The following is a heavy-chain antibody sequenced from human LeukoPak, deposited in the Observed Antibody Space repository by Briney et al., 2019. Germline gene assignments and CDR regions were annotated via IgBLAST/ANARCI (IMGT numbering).Heavy chain of an antibody. Sequence: GGSLRLPCAASGFTFSSYGMSWVRQAPGKGLEWVSAISASGDTTYYADSVRGRFTISRDNSKNTLYLQMNSLRAGDTALYYCAKESLRGHSYGFDNWGQGTLVTVSS. CDR3: AKESLRGHSYGFDN. J-gene: IGHJ4*02. CDR2: ISASGDTT. V-gene: IGHV3-23*01. D-gene: IGHD5-18*01. CDR1: GFTFSSYG.